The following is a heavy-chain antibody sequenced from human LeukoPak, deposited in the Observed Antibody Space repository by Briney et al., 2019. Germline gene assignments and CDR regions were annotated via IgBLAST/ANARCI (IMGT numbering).Heavy chain of an antibody. D-gene: IGHD3-9*01. CDR3: ARDHPDILTGYYNGNYYYYGMDV. J-gene: IGHJ6*04. CDR1: GFTFSSYN. Sequence: GGSLRLSCAASGFTFSSYNMNWVRQAPGKGLEWVSSISSSSSYIYYADSVKGRFTISRDNAKNSLYLQMNSLRAEDTAVYYCARDHPDILTGYYNGNYYYYGMDVWGKGTTVTVSS. CDR2: ISSSSSYI. V-gene: IGHV3-21*01.